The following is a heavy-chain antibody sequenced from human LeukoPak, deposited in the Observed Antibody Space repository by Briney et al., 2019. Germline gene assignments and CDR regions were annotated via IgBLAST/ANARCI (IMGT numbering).Heavy chain of an antibody. CDR3: TSCYSWYCYYYYAMDV. J-gene: IGHJ6*02. Sequence: GGSLRLSCAASGFTFSNAWMSWVRQAPGKGLEWVGRIKSKTDGGTTDYAAPVKGRFTISRGDSRNTLHLQMNSLKTEDTAVYYCTSCYSWYCYYYYAMDVWGQGTTVTVSS. CDR2: IKSKTDGGTT. D-gene: IGHD6-13*01. V-gene: IGHV3-15*01. CDR1: GFTFSNAW.